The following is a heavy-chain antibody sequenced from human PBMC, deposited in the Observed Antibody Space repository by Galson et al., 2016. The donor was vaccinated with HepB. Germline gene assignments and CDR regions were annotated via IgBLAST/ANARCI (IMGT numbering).Heavy chain of an antibody. V-gene: IGHV3-30-3*01. CDR1: GFTFSTYA. J-gene: IGHJ4*01. CDR3: ARGERGTSWAYYFDY. D-gene: IGHD2-2*01. CDR2: MSYDGSEK. Sequence: SLRLSCAASGFTFSTYAMHWVRQAPGKGLEWVAVMSYDGSEKNYAESVKGRFTISRDNSKSTLYLQMKSLRVEDTAVYYCARGERGTSWAYYFDYWGQGTLVTVSS.